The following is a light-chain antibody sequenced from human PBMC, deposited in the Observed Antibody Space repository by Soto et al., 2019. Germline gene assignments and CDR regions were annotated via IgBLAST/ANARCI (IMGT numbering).Light chain of an antibody. Sequence: DIQMTQSPSTLSASVGDRVTITCRASQSISSWLAWYQQAPGKAPKLLIYKVSSLVRGVPSRFSGSGSGTEFTLTISSLQPDDFATYYCQQYDTYPLTFGGGTKVDIK. J-gene: IGKJ4*01. V-gene: IGKV1-5*03. CDR3: QQYDTYPLT. CDR1: QSISSW. CDR2: KVS.